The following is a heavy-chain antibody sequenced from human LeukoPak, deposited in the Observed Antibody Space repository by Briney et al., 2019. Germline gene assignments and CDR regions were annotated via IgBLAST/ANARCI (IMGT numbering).Heavy chain of an antibody. CDR1: GYTFTGYY. V-gene: IGHV1-46*04. CDR3: ASSNYYGSGSYSG. Sequence: ASVKVSCKASGYTFTGYYMHWVRQAPGQGLEWMGIINPSGGRTNYAQKLQGRVTMTRDTSTSTVYMELSSLRSEDTAVYYCASSNYYGSGSYSGWGQGTLVTVSS. CDR2: INPSGGRT. J-gene: IGHJ4*02. D-gene: IGHD3-10*01.